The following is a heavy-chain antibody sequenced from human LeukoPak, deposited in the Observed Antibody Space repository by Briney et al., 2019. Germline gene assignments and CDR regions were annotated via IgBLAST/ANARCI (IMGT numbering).Heavy chain of an antibody. D-gene: IGHD6-13*01. V-gene: IGHV1-46*01. CDR1: GYTFTTYY. CDR3: AKDVAAAGTGWYFDL. Sequence: ASVPVSCKASGYTFTTYYIHWVRQAPGQGLEWMGIINPSGGSTSYAQKFQGRVTMTRDTSTSTVYRELSSLRSEDTAVYYCAKDVAAAGTGWYFDLWGRGSLVAVAS. J-gene: IGHJ2*01. CDR2: INPSGGST.